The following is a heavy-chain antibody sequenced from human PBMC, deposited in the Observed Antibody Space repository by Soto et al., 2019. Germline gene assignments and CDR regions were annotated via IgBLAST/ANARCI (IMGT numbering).Heavy chain of an antibody. CDR3: ARDPIRFYGDYRHVQYPRFDP. CDR2: INHSGST. Sequence: SETLSLTCAVYGGSFSGYYWSWIRQPPGKGLEWIGGINHSGSTNYNPSLKSRVTISVDTSKNQFSLKLSSVTAADTAVYYCARDPIRFYGDYRHVQYPRFDPWGQGTLVTVSS. D-gene: IGHD4-17*01. V-gene: IGHV4-34*01. CDR1: GGSFSGYY. J-gene: IGHJ5*02.